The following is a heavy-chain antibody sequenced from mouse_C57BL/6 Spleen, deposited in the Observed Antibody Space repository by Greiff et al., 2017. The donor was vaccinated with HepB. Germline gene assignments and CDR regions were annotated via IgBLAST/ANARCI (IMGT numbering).Heavy chain of an antibody. CDR1: GYTFTSYW. Sequence: QVQLQQPGAELVKPGASVKLSCKASGYTFTSYWMHWVKQRPGQGLEWIGMIHPNSGSTNYNEKFKSKATLTVDKSSSTAYMQLSSLTSEDSAVYYCARYHDYDGFDYWGQGTTLTVSS. J-gene: IGHJ2*01. D-gene: IGHD2-4*01. CDR3: ARYHDYDGFDY. V-gene: IGHV1-64*01. CDR2: IHPNSGST.